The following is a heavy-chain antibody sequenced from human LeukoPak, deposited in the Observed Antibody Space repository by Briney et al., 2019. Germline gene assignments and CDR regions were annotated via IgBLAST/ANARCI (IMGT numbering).Heavy chain of an antibody. CDR3: VRAGGWLQSPFDY. J-gene: IGHJ4*02. Sequence: GASVKVSYKASGYTFTGYYMHWVRQAPGQGLEWMGWINPNSGGTNYAQKFQGRVTMTRDTSISTAYMELSRLRSDDTAVYYCVRAGGWLQSPFDYWGQGTLVTVPS. CDR1: GYTFTGYY. D-gene: IGHD5-24*01. V-gene: IGHV1-2*02. CDR2: INPNSGGT.